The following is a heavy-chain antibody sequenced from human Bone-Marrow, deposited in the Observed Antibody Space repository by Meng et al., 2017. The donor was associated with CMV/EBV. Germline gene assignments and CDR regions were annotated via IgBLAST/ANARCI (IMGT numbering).Heavy chain of an antibody. CDR3: ARERGHGIGWAEAAFDY. Sequence: GGSLRLSCAASGFTFSSYAMHWVRQAPGKGLEWVAVISYDGSNKYYADSVKGRFTISRDNSKNTLYLQMNSLRAEDTAVYYCARERGHGIGWAEAAFDYWGQGTLVPVSS. V-gene: IGHV3-30-3*01. CDR2: ISYDGSNK. J-gene: IGHJ4*02. D-gene: IGHD6-19*01. CDR1: GFTFSSYA.